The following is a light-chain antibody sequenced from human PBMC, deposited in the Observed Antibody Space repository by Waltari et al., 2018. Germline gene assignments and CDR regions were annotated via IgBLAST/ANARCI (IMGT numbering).Light chain of an antibody. V-gene: IGKV3-11*01. CDR1: QSVSSY. CDR3: QQRSKRPS. Sequence: EIVLTQSPATLSLSPGERAPLSCRASQSVSSYLAWYQQKPGQAPRLLIYDASNRATGIPARFSGSGSGTDFTLIISSLEPEDSTIYYCQQRSKRPSFGQGTKVEIK. J-gene: IGKJ1*01. CDR2: DAS.